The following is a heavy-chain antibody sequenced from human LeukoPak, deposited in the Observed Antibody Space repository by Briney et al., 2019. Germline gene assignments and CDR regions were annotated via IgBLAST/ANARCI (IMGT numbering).Heavy chain of an antibody. CDR1: GFILSNSA. CDR3: VKEVVATIPPL. D-gene: IGHD5-12*01. V-gene: IGHV3-23*01. Sequence: GGSLRLSCAASGFILSNSAITWVRQAPGKGLQWVSGIDTKGTRTYYADSVKGRFSISRDNSKNTLFLQMNSLRVEGTAVYYCVKEVVATIPPLWGQGILVTVSS. J-gene: IGHJ4*02. CDR2: IDTKGTRT.